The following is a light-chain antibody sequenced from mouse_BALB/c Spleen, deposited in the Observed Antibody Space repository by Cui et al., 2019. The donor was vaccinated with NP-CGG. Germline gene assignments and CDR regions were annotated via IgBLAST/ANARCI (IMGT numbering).Light chain of an antibody. CDR1: TGTVTTSNY. Sequence: QAFVTQNSAPTTSPGETVTLTCRSSTGTVTTSNYANWVKEKPDHLFTGLIGGTNNRAPGVPARFSGSLIGDKAALTITGAQTEDEAIYFCALWYSNHWVFGGGTKLTVL. CDR2: GTN. CDR3: ALWYSNHWV. J-gene: IGLJ1*01. V-gene: IGLV1*01.